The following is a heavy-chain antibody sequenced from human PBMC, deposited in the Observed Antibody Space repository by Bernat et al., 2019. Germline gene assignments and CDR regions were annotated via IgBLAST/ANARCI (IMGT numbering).Heavy chain of an antibody. CDR3: ARVYYYGSGSYYNSERREDNWFDP. D-gene: IGHD3-10*01. J-gene: IGHJ5*02. CDR2: INHSGSI. V-gene: IGHV4-34*01. CDR1: GGSFSGYY. Sequence: QVQLQQWGAGLLKPSETLSLTCAVYGGSFSGYYWSWIRQPQGKGLEWIGEINHSGSINYNPSLKSRVTISVDPSKTQFSMKLSSVTAADTAVYYCARVYYYGSGSYYNSERREDNWFDPWGQGTLVTVSS.